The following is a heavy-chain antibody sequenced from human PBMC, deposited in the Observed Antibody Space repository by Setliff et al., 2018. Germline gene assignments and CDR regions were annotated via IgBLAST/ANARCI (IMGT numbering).Heavy chain of an antibody. D-gene: IGHD6-25*01. CDR2: ISDSSSFI. CDR3: VRGPRSGVYTGLDWYFDS. J-gene: IGHJ4*02. Sequence: ETLRLSCAASGFTFNIYNMHWVHQTPGKGLEWISFISDSSSFIHYADSLKGRFTISRDNANNSLYLQMNSLRADDTAVYYCVRGPRSGVYTGLDWYFDSWGQGTLVTVSS. V-gene: IGHV3-21*01. CDR1: GFTFNIYN.